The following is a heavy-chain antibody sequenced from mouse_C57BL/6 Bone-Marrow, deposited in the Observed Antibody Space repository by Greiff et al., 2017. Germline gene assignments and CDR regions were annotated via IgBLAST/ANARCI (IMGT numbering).Heavy chain of an antibody. CDR1: GYTFTDYY. CDR3: ARVEWLLPYYFDY. D-gene: IGHD2-3*01. Sequence: VQLQQSGAELVRPGASVKLSCKASGYTFTDYYINWVKQRPGQGLEWIARIYPGSGNTYYNEKFKGKATLTAEKSSSTAYMQLSSLTSEDSAVYFCARVEWLLPYYFDYWGQGTTLTVSS. J-gene: IGHJ2*01. CDR2: IYPGSGNT. V-gene: IGHV1-76*01.